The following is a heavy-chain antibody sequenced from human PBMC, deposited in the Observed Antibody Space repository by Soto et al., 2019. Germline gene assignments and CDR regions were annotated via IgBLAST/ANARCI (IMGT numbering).Heavy chain of an antibody. CDR1: GFTFSSYW. CDR3: ARRGAVPGLHY. CDR2: INSDGSST. D-gene: IGHD6-19*01. J-gene: IGHJ4*02. Sequence: EVQLVESGGGLVQPGGSLRVSCAASGFTFSSYWMHWVRQAPGKGLVWVSRINSDGSSTSYADSVKGRFTISRDNAKNTLYLQMNSLRAEDTAIYYCARRGAVPGLHYWGQGTLVTVSS. V-gene: IGHV3-74*01.